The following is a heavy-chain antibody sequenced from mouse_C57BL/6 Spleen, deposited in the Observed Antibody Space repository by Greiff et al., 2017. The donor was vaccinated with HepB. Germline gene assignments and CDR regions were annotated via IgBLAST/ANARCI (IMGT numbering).Heavy chain of an antibody. Sequence: QVQLQQPGAELVMPGASVKLSCKASGYTFTSYWMHWVKQRPGQGLEWIGEIDPSDSYTNYNQKFKGKSTLTVDKYSSTAYMQLSSLTSEDSAVYYCARDKGGFAYWGQGTLVTVSA. CDR2: IDPSDSYT. J-gene: IGHJ3*01. CDR3: ARDKGGFAY. V-gene: IGHV1-69*01. CDR1: GYTFTSYW.